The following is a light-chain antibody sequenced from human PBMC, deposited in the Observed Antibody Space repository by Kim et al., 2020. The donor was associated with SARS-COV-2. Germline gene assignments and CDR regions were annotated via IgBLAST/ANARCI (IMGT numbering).Light chain of an antibody. Sequence: DIQMTQSPSSLSASVGDRVTITCQASQDISNYLNWYQQKAGKAPKLLIYDASNLETGVPSRFSGSGSGTDFTLTISSLQPEDIATYYCHLYDNFRLTFGGGTKVEIK. CDR3: HLYDNFRLT. J-gene: IGKJ4*01. CDR1: QDISNY. V-gene: IGKV1-33*01. CDR2: DAS.